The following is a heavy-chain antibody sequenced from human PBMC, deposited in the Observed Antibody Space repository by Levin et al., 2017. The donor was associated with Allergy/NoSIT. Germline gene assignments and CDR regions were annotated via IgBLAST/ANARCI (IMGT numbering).Heavy chain of an antibody. CDR2: ISGSGGST. CDR3: AKSMALLCYFDY. V-gene: IGHV3-23*01. J-gene: IGHJ4*02. D-gene: IGHD2-2*01. CDR1: GFTFSSYA. Sequence: GESLKISCAASGFTFSSYAMSWVRQAPGKGLEWVSAISGSGGSTYYADSVKGRFTISRDNSKNTLYLQMNSLRAEDTAVYYCAKSMALLCYFDYWGQGTLVTVSS.